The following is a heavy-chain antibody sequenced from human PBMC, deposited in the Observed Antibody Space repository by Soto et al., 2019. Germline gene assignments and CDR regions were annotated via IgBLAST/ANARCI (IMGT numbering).Heavy chain of an antibody. D-gene: IGHD3-10*01. J-gene: IGHJ6*02. CDR2: ISGSGGST. V-gene: IGHV3-23*01. CDR1: GFTFSSYA. Sequence: GGSLRLSCAASGFTFSSYAMIWVRQAPGKGLEWVSAISGSGGSTYYADSVKGRFTISRDNSKNTLYLQMNSLRAEDTAVYYCAKSKVGSPLDYYGMDVWGQGTTVTVSS. CDR3: AKSKVGSPLDYYGMDV.